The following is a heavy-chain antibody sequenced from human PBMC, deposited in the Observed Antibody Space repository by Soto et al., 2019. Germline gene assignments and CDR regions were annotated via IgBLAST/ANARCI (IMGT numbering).Heavy chain of an antibody. Sequence: EVQLVQSGAEVKKPGESLKISCKGSGYRFTNYWIGWVRQMPGKGLEWMGIIYPGDSYTRHSPSFKGQITISADKSINTAYLQWSSLNASDTAMYYCAIEYCSGTTCYEFYYWGEGTQVIVSS. CDR3: AIEYCSGTTCYEFYY. D-gene: IGHD2-2*01. J-gene: IGHJ4*02. V-gene: IGHV5-51*01. CDR1: GYRFTNYW. CDR2: IYPGDSYT.